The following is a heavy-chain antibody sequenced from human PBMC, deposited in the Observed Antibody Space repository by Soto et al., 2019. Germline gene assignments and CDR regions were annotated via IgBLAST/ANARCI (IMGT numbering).Heavy chain of an antibody. D-gene: IGHD2-15*01. CDR1: GGSISSGDYY. V-gene: IGHV4-30-4*01. CDR2: INYSGST. Sequence: QVQLQESGPGLVKPSQTLSLTCTVSGGSISSGDYYWSWIRHPPGKGLEWIGYINYSGSTYYHPALTSRVTISVDTSKIQFSLKLSSVTAADTAVYYCARVVPSGGAFDPWGQGTLVTVSS. J-gene: IGHJ5*02. CDR3: ARVVPSGGAFDP.